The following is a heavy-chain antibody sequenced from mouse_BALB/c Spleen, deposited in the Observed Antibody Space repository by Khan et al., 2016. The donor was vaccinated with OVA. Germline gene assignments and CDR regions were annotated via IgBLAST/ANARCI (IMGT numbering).Heavy chain of an antibody. J-gene: IGHJ3*01. CDR1: GYAFTNYL. V-gene: IGHV1-54*01. D-gene: IGHD3-2*02. Sequence: QVQLKQSGAELVRPGTSVKVSCKASGYAFTNYLIEWVKQRNGQGLEWIGVINPGRGGTNYNEKFKDKATLTADKYSSTAYMQLSSLTSYDSAVSFCSRSGYVFRAYWGPGTLVTVSA. CDR2: INPGRGGT. CDR3: SRSGYVFRAY.